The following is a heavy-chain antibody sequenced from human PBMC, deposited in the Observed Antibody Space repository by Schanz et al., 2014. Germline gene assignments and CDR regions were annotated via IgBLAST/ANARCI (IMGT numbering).Heavy chain of an antibody. J-gene: IGHJ6*02. CDR2: ISGSGSTT. D-gene: IGHD6-13*01. Sequence: VQLVESGGDLVQPGGSLRLSCAASGFTFSRYAITWVRQAPGKGLEWVSAISGSGSTTDYADSVKGRFTISRDNSKNTLYLQMNSLRAEDTAVYYCARDRQQLVGRIGYYYGMDVWGQGTTVTVSS. V-gene: IGHV3-23*04. CDR1: GFTFSRYA. CDR3: ARDRQQLVGRIGYYYGMDV.